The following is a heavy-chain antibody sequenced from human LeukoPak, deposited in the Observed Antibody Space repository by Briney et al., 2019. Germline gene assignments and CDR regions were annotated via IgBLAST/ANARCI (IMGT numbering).Heavy chain of an antibody. CDR3: ARSEPWPTWFDP. CDR2: IYYSGGTNYNPSL. Sequence: PSETLSLTCTVSGGSISNYYWSWIRQPPGKALEWIGYIYYSGGTNYNPSLNYNPSLKSRVTISVDTSKNQFSLKLTSVTAADTAVYYCARSEPWPTWFDPWGQGTLVTVSS. V-gene: IGHV4-59*01. J-gene: IGHJ5*02. CDR1: GGSISNYY. D-gene: IGHD5-24*01.